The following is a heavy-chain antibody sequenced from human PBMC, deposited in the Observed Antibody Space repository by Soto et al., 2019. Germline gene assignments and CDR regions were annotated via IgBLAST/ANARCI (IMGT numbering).Heavy chain of an antibody. CDR3: VRDTSSGWHLKDH. J-gene: IGHJ4*02. CDR2: ISWNSGSI. D-gene: IGHD3-9*01. CDR1: GFTFDDHG. V-gene: IGHV3-9*01. Sequence: EVDLVESGGGLAQPGRSLRLSCVASGFTFDDHGMHWVRQIPGRSLEWVSGISWNSGSIGYAESVKGRFTIFRDNAKNSLYLEMNSLRQEDTALYYCVRDTSSGWHLKDHWGQGVQVSVSS.